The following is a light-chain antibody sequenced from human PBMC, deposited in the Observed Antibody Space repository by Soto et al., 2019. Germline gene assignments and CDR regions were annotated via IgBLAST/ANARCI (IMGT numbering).Light chain of an antibody. CDR2: RAS. J-gene: IGKJ1*01. V-gene: IGKV1-9*01. CDR1: QGIRSY. CDR3: LQHNAHPWT. Sequence: DIQLTQSPSFLSASVGDRITITCRASQGIRSYLVWYQQRPGTAPKVLISRASRLHTGVPSRVSGSGSGTEFTLTIPSLGPEDFATYYCLQHNAHPWTFGQGTKVEI.